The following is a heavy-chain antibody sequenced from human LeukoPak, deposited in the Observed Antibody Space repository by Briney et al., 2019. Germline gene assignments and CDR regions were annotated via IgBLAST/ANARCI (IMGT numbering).Heavy chain of an antibody. CDR3: ARKRYFDWLLDY. CDR1: GYTFTSYD. CDR2: INPNSGGT. J-gene: IGHJ4*02. Sequence: ASVKVSCKASGYTFTSYDINWVRQAPGQGLEWMGWINPNSGGTNYAQKFQGRVTMTRDTSISTAYMELSRLRSDDTAVYYCARKRYFDWLLDYWGQGTLVTVSS. D-gene: IGHD3-9*01. V-gene: IGHV1-2*02.